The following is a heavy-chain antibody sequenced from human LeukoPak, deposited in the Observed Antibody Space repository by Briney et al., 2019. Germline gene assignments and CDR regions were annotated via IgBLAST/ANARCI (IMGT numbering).Heavy chain of an antibody. D-gene: IGHD3-10*01. Sequence: PGGSLRLSCAASGIIFSDYAMSWVRQAPGKGLEWVSSISGSGGTTYYSDAVKGRFTISRDNSKNTLFLQMNSLRAGDAALYSCAKVMVRGGHYYFDSWGQGILVAVSS. V-gene: IGHV3-23*01. J-gene: IGHJ4*02. CDR2: ISGSGGTT. CDR3: AKVMVRGGHYYFDS. CDR1: GIIFSDYA.